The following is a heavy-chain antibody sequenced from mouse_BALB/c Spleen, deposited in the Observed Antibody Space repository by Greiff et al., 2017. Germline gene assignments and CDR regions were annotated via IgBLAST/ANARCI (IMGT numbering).Heavy chain of an antibody. CDR2: ISSGGST. CDR3: ARGGYYGSSYERDYYAMDY. Sequence: EVQRVESGGGLVKPGGSLKLSCAASGFTFSSYAMSWVRQTPEKRLEWVASISSGGSTYYPDSVKGRFTISRDNARNILYLQMSSLRSEDTAMYYCARGGYYGSSYERDYYAMDYWGQGTSVTVSS. D-gene: IGHD1-1*01. J-gene: IGHJ4*01. CDR1: GFTFSSYA. V-gene: IGHV5-6-5*01.